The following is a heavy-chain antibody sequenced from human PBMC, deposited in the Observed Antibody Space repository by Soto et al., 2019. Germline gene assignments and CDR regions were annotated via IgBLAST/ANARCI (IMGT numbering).Heavy chain of an antibody. CDR1: GGFISSYY. V-gene: IGHV4-59*01. CDR3: ARVSGYDGSGYYSDY. Sequence: SETLSLTCTVSGGFISSYYWSWIRQPPGKGLEWIGYIYYSGSTNYNPSLKSRVTISVDTSKNQFSLKLSSVTAADTAVYYCARVSGYDGSGYYSDYWGQGTLVTVSS. CDR2: IYYSGST. D-gene: IGHD3-22*01. J-gene: IGHJ4*02.